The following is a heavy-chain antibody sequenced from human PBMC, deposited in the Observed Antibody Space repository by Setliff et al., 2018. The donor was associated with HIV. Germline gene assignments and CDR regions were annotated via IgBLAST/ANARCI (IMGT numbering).Heavy chain of an antibody. CDR3: ARGGALEWELPFDY. Sequence: SETLSLTCTVSGVPTSASTYYWGWIRQPPGKGLDWIGEINHSGITKYNPSLQSRVTISVDTSKNHFSLKLNSVTAADTAVYYCARGGALEWELPFDYWGQGTLVTVSS. CDR2: INHSGIT. V-gene: IGHV4-39*07. D-gene: IGHD1-26*01. J-gene: IGHJ4*02. CDR1: GVPTSASTYY.